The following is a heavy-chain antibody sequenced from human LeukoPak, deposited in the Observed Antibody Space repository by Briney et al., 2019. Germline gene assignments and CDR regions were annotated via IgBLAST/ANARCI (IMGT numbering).Heavy chain of an antibody. CDR1: GYTFTGYY. CDR2: ISAYNGNT. CDR3: ASLGRELRFGAFDI. J-gene: IGHJ3*02. V-gene: IGHV1-18*04. D-gene: IGHD1-26*01. Sequence: ASVKVSCKASGYTFTGYYMHWVRQAPGQGLEWMGWISAYNGNTNYAQKLQGRVTMTTDTSTSTAYMELRSLRSDDTAVYYCASLGRELRFGAFDIWGQGTMVTVSS.